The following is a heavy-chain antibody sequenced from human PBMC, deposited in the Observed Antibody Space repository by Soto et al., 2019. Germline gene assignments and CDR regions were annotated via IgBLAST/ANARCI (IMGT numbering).Heavy chain of an antibody. J-gene: IGHJ4*02. CDR1: GFTFSTYW. CDR2: IKEDGGEK. CDR3: ARDPISSSWTPGIFDY. V-gene: IGHV3-7*01. D-gene: IGHD6-13*01. Sequence: EVQLVESGGNLVQPGGSLRVSCAASGFTFSTYWMSWVRQAPGKGLEWVACIKEDGGEKYYVDSVKGPFTISRDNANNSLLLQMNSLRADDTPVYYCARDPISSSWTPGIFDYWYQASLVTVSS.